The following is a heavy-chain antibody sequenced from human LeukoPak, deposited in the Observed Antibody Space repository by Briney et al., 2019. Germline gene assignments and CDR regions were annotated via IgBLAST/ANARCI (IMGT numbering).Heavy chain of an antibody. Sequence: GGSLRLSCAASGFTFSSYSMNWVRQAPGKGLEWVAFIRYDGSNKYYADSVKGRFTISRDNSKNTVYLQMNSLRTEDTAVYYCAKELYSSSWYFDPWGQGTLVTVSS. CDR1: GFTFSSYS. V-gene: IGHV3-30*02. CDR3: AKELYSSSWYFDP. J-gene: IGHJ5*02. D-gene: IGHD6-13*01. CDR2: IRYDGSNK.